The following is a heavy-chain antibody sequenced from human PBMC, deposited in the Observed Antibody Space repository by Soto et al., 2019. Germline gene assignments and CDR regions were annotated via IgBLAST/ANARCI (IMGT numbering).Heavy chain of an antibody. CDR1: GFSLSTSGVG. V-gene: IGHV2-5*02. J-gene: IGHJ4*02. CDR3: AHRGEPDSCSGGSCYRER. Sequence: QITLKESGPTLVKPTQTLTLTCTFSGFSLSTSGVGVGWIRQPPGKALEWLALIYWDDDKRYSPSLKSRLTITHDPSTNQSVLTMTNMDPADTATYYCAHRGEPDSCSGGSCYRERWGQGTLVTVSS. CDR2: IYWDDDK. D-gene: IGHD2-15*01.